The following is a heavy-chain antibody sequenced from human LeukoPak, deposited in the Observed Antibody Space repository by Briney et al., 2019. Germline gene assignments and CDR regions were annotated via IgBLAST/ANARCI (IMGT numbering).Heavy chain of an antibody. CDR1: GFTVSSNY. CDR3: AIQIAVAATDY. Sequence: PGGSLRLSCAASGFTVSSNYMSWVRQAPGKGLEWVSVIYSGGSTYYADSVKGRFTISRDNSKNTLYLQMNSLRAEDTAVYYCAIQIAVAATDYWGQGTLVTVSS. D-gene: IGHD6-19*01. J-gene: IGHJ4*02. CDR2: IYSGGST. V-gene: IGHV3-66*01.